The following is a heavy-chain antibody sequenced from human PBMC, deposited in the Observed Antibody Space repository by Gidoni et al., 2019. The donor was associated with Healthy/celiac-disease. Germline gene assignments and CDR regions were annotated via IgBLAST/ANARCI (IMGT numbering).Heavy chain of an antibody. J-gene: IGHJ4*02. CDR2: ISGSGGST. D-gene: IGHD1-26*01. CDR1: GFTFSRYA. Sequence: EVQLLESGGGLVQTGGSLRLSCAASGFTFSRYAMSWVRQAPGKGLEWVSAISGSGGSTYYADSVKGRFTISRDNSRNTLYLQMNSLRAEDTAVYYCAKDKSGSYRGWYFDYWGQGTLVPVSS. V-gene: IGHV3-23*01. CDR3: AKDKSGSYRGWYFDY.